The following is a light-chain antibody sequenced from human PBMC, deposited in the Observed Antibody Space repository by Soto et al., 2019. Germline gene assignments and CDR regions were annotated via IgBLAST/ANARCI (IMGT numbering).Light chain of an antibody. CDR1: SSTVGGFNV. Sequence: QSALTQPASVSGSPGQSITISCTGTSSTVGGFNVVSWYQQHPGKAPKVIIYEGIKRPSGVSNRFSGSNSGSTASLTISGLQAEDEADYYCSSYRSSGTLVFGGGTKVTVL. J-gene: IGLJ2*01. V-gene: IGLV2-14*02. CDR2: EGI. CDR3: SSYRSSGTLV.